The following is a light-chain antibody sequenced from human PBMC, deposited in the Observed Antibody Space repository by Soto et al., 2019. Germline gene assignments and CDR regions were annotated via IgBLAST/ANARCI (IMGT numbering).Light chain of an antibody. CDR3: QEYGSSTN. CDR2: GAS. CDR1: QSVSSSY. V-gene: IGKV3-20*01. Sequence: EIVLTQSPGTLSLSPGERATLSCRASQSVSSSYLAWYQQKPGQAPRLHIYGASSRATGIPDRFSGSGSGTNYNLTINRLEPVGFEVYYCQEYGSSTNFGGGTNVDIK. J-gene: IGKJ4*01.